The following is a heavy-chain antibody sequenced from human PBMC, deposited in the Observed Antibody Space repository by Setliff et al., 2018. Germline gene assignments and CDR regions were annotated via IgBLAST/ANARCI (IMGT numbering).Heavy chain of an antibody. CDR1: GYSFTSYW. CDR3: ARHRGVDYGDLYYYYYYMDV. Sequence: RGESLKISCKGSGYSFTSYWIGWVRQMPGKGLEWMGIIYPGDSDTRYSPSFQGQVTVSADKSISTAYLQWSSLKASDTAMYYCARHRGVDYGDLYYYYYYMDVWGKGTTVTVSS. V-gene: IGHV5-51*01. CDR2: IYPGDSDT. D-gene: IGHD4-17*01. J-gene: IGHJ6*03.